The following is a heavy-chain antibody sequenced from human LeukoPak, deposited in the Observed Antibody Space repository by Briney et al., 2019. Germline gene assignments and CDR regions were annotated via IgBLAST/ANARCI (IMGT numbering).Heavy chain of an antibody. CDR2: IYYSGST. CDR1: GGSISSSSYY. J-gene: IGHJ6*03. D-gene: IGHD2-21*01. V-gene: IGHV4-39*07. Sequence: SETLSLTCTVSGGSISSSSYYWGWIRQPPGKGLEWIGSIYYSGSTYYNPSLKSRVTISVDTSKNQFSLKLSSVTAADTAVYYCARTMWPYYYYMDVWGKGTTVTVSS. CDR3: ARTMWPYYYYMDV.